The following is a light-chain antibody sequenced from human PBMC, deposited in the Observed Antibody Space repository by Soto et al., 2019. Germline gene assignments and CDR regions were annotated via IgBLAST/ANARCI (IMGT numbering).Light chain of an antibody. CDR1: QSVRTY. Sequence: EIVLTQSPVTLSLSPGERATLSCRASQSVRTYLAWYQVKPGQAPRLLIYDASSRASGVPARFSGSGSGTDFTLTISSLEPEDFATYYCQQTDSFPYTFGRGTKVDIK. CDR2: DAS. V-gene: IGKV3-11*01. J-gene: IGKJ2*01. CDR3: QQTDSFPYT.